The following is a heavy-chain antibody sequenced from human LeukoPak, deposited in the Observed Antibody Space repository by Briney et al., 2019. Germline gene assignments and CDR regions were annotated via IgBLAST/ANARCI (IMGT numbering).Heavy chain of an antibody. CDR1: GDSFRSSY. CDR2: INDRGST. D-gene: IGHD6-13*01. CDR3: VRDSRYGSGWFEDGLDF. J-gene: IGHJ6*02. V-gene: IGHV4-59*01. Sequence: SETLSLTCTVSGDSFRSSYWSWIRQPPGQGLEWLGHINDRGSTNYNPSLQGRVTISIDTSKNQFSLKVNSVTAADSAVYYCVRDSRYGSGWFEDGLDFWGQGTTVTVSS.